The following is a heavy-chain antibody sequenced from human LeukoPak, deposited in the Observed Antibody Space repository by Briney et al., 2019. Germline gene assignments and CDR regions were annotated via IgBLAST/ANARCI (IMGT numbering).Heavy chain of an antibody. CDR3: AGGKEDILIIPASSYYFDY. CDR2: IYYSGST. D-gene: IGHD2-2*01. J-gene: IGHJ4*02. V-gene: IGHV4-31*03. CDR1: GGSISSGGYY. Sequence: SETLSLTCTVSGGSISSGGYYWSWIRQHPGKGLEWIGYIYYSGSTYYNPSLKSRVTISVDTSKNQFSLKLSSVTAADTAVYYRAGGKEDILIIPASSYYFDYWGQGTLVTVSS.